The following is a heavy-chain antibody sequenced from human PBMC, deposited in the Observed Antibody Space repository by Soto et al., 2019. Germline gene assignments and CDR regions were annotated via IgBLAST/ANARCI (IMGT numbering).Heavy chain of an antibody. CDR3: AKSIAARRIPYYFDY. CDR2: ISGSGGST. CDR1: GFTFSSYA. D-gene: IGHD6-6*01. J-gene: IGHJ4*02. Sequence: PGGSLRLSCAASGFTFSSYAMSWVRQAPGKGLEWVSAISGSGGSTYYADSVKGRFTISRDNSKNTLYLQMNSLRAEDTAVYYCAKSIAARRIPYYFDYWGQGTLVTVSS. V-gene: IGHV3-23*01.